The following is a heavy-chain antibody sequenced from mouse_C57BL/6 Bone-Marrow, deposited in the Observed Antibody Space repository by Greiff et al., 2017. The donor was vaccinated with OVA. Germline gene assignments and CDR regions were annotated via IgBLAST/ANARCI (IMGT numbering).Heavy chain of an antibody. J-gene: IGHJ1*03. Sequence: QVQLQQPGAELVKPGASVKLSCKASGYTFTSYWMQWVKKRPGQGLEWIGRIYPVSGETNYNQKFMGKATFSVDRSSSTVYMVLNSLTSEDPAVYYCGRLDGYYRYFDVWGTGTTVTVSS. D-gene: IGHD2-3*01. CDR3: GRLDGYYRYFDV. V-gene: IGHV1-11*01. CDR1: GYTFTSYW. CDR2: IYPVSGET.